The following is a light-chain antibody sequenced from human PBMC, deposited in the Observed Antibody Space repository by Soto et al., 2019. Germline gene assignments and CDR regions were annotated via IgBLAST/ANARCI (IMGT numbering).Light chain of an antibody. J-gene: IGKJ1*01. CDR2: AAS. CDR1: QSISRH. CDR3: QQSYGTPPPWT. V-gene: IGKV1-39*01. Sequence: DIQMTQSPSSLSASVGDRVTITCRASQSISRHLNWYQQKPGKAPKLLIYAASSLQSGVPSRFSGSGSGTDFTLTISSLQPEDFATYYCQQSYGTPPPWTFGQGTKVEIK.